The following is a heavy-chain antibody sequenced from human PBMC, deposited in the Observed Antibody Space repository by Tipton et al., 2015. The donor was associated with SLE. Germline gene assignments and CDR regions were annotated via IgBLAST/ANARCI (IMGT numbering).Heavy chain of an antibody. Sequence: SLRLFCAASGFTFSTHSMNWVRQAPGKGLECVSAISSSGTFIYYTDSVKGRFTVSRDNAQNSLYLQMNSLRAEDTAVYYCAREGDCIGGTCSYPGASWGQGTLVTVSS. CDR3: AREGDCIGGTCSYPGAS. V-gene: IGHV3-21*03. D-gene: IGHD2-15*01. CDR2: ISSSGTFI. CDR1: GFTFSTHS. J-gene: IGHJ4*02.